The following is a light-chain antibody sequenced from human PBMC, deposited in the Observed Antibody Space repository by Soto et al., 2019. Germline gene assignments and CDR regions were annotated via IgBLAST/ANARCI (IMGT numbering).Light chain of an antibody. J-gene: IGKJ1*01. Sequence: IVMKLSPATLSVYPGDRATLSCRASQSVSTNLAWYQQRPGQAPRLLIYGASTRATGVPARFSGGGSGTEFTLTISSLQSEDFATYYCQKYNRAPETFGQGTKVDIK. CDR2: GAS. CDR3: QKYNRAPET. V-gene: IGKV3-15*01. CDR1: QSVSTN.